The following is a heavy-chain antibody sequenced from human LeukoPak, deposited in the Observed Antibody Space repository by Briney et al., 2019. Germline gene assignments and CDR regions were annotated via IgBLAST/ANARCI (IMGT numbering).Heavy chain of an antibody. CDR1: GFTFSSYG. D-gene: IGHD1-14*01. CDR2: IRYDGSNK. J-gene: IGHJ3*02. V-gene: IGHV3-30*02. Sequence: GGSLRLSCAASGFTFSSYGMHWVRQAPGKGLEWVAFIRYDGSNKYYADSVKGRFTISRDNAKNSLYLQMSSLRAEDTAVYYCARVSRRNDAFDIWGQGTMVTVSS. CDR3: ARVSRRNDAFDI.